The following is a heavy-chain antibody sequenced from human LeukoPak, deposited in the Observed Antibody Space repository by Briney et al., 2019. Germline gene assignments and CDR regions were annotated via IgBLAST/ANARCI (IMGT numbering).Heavy chain of an antibody. V-gene: IGHV4-59*01. CDR1: DGSISGYY. D-gene: IGHD5-24*01. CDR2: IYYSGST. CDR3: ARIKMATIALDY. Sequence: PSETLSLTCTVSDGSISGYYWSWIRQPPGKGPEWIGYIYYSGSTKYNPSLKSRVTISVDTSKNQFSLKLSSVTAADTAVYYCARIKMATIALDYWGQGTLVTVPS. J-gene: IGHJ4*02.